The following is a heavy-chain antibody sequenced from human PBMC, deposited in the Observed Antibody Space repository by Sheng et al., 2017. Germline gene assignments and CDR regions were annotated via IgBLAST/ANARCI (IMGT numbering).Heavy chain of an antibody. CDR2: SIIEGAP. D-gene: IGHD3-10*01. Sequence: QLQLQESGPGLVKPSEPLSLTCSVSGGSISGYYWGWIRQPPGKDWNGLAVSIIEGAPTTIRPSGVESTMSVDTSKNQFSLKLSYVTATDTAVFYCARLFPGPPIWGQGTMVTVSS. CDR3: ARLFPGPPI. V-gene: IGHV4-39*01. CDR1: GGSISGYY. J-gene: IGHJ3*02.